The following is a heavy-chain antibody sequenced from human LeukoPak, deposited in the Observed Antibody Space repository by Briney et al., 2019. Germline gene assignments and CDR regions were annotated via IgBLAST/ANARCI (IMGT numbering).Heavy chain of an antibody. Sequence: GGSLRLSCAASGFTFSSMNWVRQAPGKGLEWVSSISSTSTYIYYADSVKGRFTISRDNAKNSLYLQMNSLRAEDTAVYYCAELGITMIGGVWGKGTTVTISS. CDR2: ISSTSTYI. CDR1: GFTFSS. CDR3: AELGITMIGGV. J-gene: IGHJ6*04. D-gene: IGHD3-10*02. V-gene: IGHV3-21*01.